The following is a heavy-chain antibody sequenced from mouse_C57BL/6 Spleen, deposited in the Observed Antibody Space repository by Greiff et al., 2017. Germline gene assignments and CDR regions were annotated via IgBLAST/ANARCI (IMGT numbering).Heavy chain of an antibody. D-gene: IGHD1-1*01. CDR3: TTDGTTVVATRYFDV. CDR2: IDPEDGDT. V-gene: IGHV14-1*01. CDR1: GFNIKDYY. J-gene: IGHJ1*03. Sequence: EVQLQQSGAELVRPGASVKLSCTASGFNIKDYYMHWVKQRPEQGLAWIGRIDPEDGDTEYAPKFQGKATMTADPTSNTAYLPLGSLTSEDTAVYSCTTDGTTVVATRYFDVWGTGTTVTVSS.